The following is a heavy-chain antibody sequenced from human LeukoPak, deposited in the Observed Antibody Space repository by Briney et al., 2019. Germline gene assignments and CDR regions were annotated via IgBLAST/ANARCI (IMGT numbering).Heavy chain of an antibody. CDR1: GDSVSSNSAA. D-gene: IGHD6-6*01. CDR2: TYYRSKWYN. V-gene: IGHV6-1*01. Sequence: SQTLSLTCAISGDSVSSNSAAWNWIRQSPSRGLEWLGRTYYRSKWYNDYAVSVKSRITINPDTSKNQFSLQLNSVTPEDTAVYYCARVVQDSSSDYYYMDVWGKGTTVTVSS. J-gene: IGHJ6*03. CDR3: ARVVQDSSSDYYYMDV.